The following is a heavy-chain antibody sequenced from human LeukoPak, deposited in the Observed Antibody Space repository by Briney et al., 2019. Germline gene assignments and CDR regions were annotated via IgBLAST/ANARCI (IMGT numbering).Heavy chain of an antibody. D-gene: IGHD1-7*01. J-gene: IGHJ4*02. V-gene: IGHV3-49*04. CDR1: QFTFSNYA. Sequence: GGSLRLSCVASQFTFSNYAMNWVRQAPGKGLEWVGFIRSEANGATTEYAASVKGRFTISRDGSKSIAYLQMSSLKTEDTAVYYCTRDVNWNFEFGGQGTLVTVSS. CDR2: IRSEANGATT. CDR3: TRDVNWNFEF.